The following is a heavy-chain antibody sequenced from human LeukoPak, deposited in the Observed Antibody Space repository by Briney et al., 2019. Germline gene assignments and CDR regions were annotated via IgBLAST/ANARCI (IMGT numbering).Heavy chain of an antibody. CDR3: AICSSTWSGDRPDS. CDR2: ILPIFRIT. D-gene: IGHD2-2*01. CDR1: GGTFRNYP. V-gene: IGHV1-69*13. Sequence: SVKVSCKASGGTFRNYPISWVRQAPGQGLEWMGGILPIFRITNYAEKFQGRVTITADESTTTAYLELNSLRSEDTAVYYCAICSSTWSGDRPDSWGQGSLVTVSS. J-gene: IGHJ4*02.